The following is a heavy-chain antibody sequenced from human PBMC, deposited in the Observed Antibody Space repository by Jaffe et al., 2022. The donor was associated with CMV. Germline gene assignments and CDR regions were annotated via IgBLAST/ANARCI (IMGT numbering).Heavy chain of an antibody. J-gene: IGHJ6*03. CDR1: GGSISSGDYT. CDR2: IFSHGTT. D-gene: IGHD6-19*01. V-gene: IGHV4-39*01. CDR3: TRHEKDVEQWLAGEDSYYYRYMDV. Sequence: QVQLQESGPGLVKPSETLSLTCAVSGGSISSGDYTWGWIRQAPGKGLEWIGIIFSHGTTYYNSALKSRVTISVDTSKNHFSLRMTSVTAADTAVYYCTRHEKDVEQWLAGEDSYYYRYMDVWGKGTTVTVSS.